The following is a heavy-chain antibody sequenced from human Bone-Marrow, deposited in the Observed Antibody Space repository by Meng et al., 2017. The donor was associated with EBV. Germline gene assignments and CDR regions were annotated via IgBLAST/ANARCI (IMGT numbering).Heavy chain of an antibody. D-gene: IGHD6-13*01. CDR3: TTDEGGSRF. CDR1: GFYFSSAL. V-gene: IGHV3-15*07. J-gene: IGHJ4*02. CDR2: IKTETDDGRL. Sequence: VVSGGVLFRAGASIPLTLQPSGFYFSSALMNVVRHAPGNGLEWVGLIKTETDDGRLHYASDVKGIFTMSRYDVRNTIYLNMNNVKSDYTAVYYCTTDEGGSRFWGQGTLVTVSS.